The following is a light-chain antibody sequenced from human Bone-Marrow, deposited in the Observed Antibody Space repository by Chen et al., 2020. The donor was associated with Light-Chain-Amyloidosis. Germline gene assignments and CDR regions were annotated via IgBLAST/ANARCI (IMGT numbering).Light chain of an antibody. J-gene: IGLJ3*02. CDR3: ATWDSSLTVWM. V-gene: IGLV1-51*02. CDR2: ENN. CDR1: NSNIGINY. Sequence: QSVLTQPPSVSAAPGQKVTISCSGSNSNIGINYVSWYQQLPGTSPKLLIYENNQRPSEIPDRFSGSKSGTSATLGVAGLQTGDEADYYCATWDSSLTVWMFGGGTKLTVL.